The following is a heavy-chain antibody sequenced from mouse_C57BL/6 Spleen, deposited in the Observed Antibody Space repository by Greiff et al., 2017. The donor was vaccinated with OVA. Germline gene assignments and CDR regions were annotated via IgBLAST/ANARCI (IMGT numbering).Heavy chain of an antibody. V-gene: IGHV1-55*01. Sequence: VQLQQPGAELVKPWASVKMSCKASGYTFTSYWITWVKQRPGQGLEWIGDIYPGSGSTNYNEKFKSKATLTVDTSSSTAYMQLSSLTSEDSAVYYCARKIYDYDEGRAMDYWGQGTSVTVSS. CDR3: ARKIYDYDEGRAMDY. CDR2: IYPGSGST. D-gene: IGHD2-4*01. J-gene: IGHJ4*01. CDR1: GYTFTSYW.